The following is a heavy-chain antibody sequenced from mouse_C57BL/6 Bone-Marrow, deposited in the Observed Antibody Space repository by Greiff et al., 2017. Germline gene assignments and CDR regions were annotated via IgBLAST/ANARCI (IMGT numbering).Heavy chain of an antibody. CDR2: LYPGDGDT. J-gene: IGHJ2*01. Sequence: VTLMASGPELVKPGASVKISCKASGYAFSSSWMNWVKQRPGKGLVWFGRLYPGDGDTNYNGKFKGKATLTADKSSSTAYMQLSSLTSEDSAVYFCARYTTVVASSFDYWGQGTTLTVSS. D-gene: IGHD1-1*01. CDR1: GYAFSSSW. CDR3: ARYTTVVASSFDY. V-gene: IGHV1-82*01.